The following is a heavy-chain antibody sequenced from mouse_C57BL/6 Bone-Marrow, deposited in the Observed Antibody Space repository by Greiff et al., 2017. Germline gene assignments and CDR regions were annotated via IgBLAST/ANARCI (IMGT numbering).Heavy chain of an antibody. CDR2: IYPGDGDT. J-gene: IGHJ4*01. V-gene: IGHV1-82*01. D-gene: IGHD1-1*01. CDR1: GYAFSSSW. Sequence: QVQLQQSGPELVKPGASVKISCKASGYAFSSSWMNWVKQRPGKGLEWIGRIYPGDGDTNYNGKFKGKATLTADKSSSTAYMQLSSLTSEDSAVYFCARSSLLKLAMDDGGQGTSVSFSS. CDR3: ARSSLLKLAMDD.